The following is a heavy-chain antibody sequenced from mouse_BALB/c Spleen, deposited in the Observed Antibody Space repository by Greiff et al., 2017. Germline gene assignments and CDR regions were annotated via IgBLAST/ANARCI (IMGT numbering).Heavy chain of an antibody. V-gene: IGHV1S81*02. Sequence: QVQLQQPGAELVKPGASVKLSCKASGYTFTSYWMHWVKQRPGQGLEWIGEINPSNGRTNYNEKFKSKATLTVDKSSSTAYMQLSSLTSADSAVYYCARWGNWAYWGQGTLVTVSA. J-gene: IGHJ3*01. CDR1: GYTFTSYW. CDR2: INPSNGRT. D-gene: IGHD4-1*01. CDR3: ARWGNWAY.